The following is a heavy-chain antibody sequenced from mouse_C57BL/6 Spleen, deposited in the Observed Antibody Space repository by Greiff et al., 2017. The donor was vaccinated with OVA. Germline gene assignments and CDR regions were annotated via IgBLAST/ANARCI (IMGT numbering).Heavy chain of an antibody. Sequence: QVQLQPSWAELARPGASVKMSCKASGYTFTSYTMPWVKQRPGPGLEWIGYINPSSGYTKYNQKFKDKATLTADKSSSTAYMQLSSQTSEDAAVYDCARWETVVAGDDWGQGTTLTVAS. V-gene: IGHV1-4*01. J-gene: IGHJ2*01. D-gene: IGHD1-1*01. CDR1: GYTFTSYT. CDR2: INPSSGYT. CDR3: ARWETVVAGDD.